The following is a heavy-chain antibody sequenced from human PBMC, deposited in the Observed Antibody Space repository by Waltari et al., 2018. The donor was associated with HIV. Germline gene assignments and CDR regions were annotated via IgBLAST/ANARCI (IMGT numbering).Heavy chain of an antibody. CDR1: GYTFPYRH. V-gene: IGHV1-45*02. CDR2: ITPFNGNT. Sequence: QMQLVQSGAEVKKTGSSVKVSCKASGYTFPYRHLHWVRQAPGQALEWMGWITPFNGNTNYAQKFQDRVTITRDRSMSTAYMELSSLRFEDTAMYYCARSRDYGSGKDYDMDVWGQGTTVTVSS. J-gene: IGHJ6*02. CDR3: ARSRDYGSGKDYDMDV. D-gene: IGHD3-10*01.